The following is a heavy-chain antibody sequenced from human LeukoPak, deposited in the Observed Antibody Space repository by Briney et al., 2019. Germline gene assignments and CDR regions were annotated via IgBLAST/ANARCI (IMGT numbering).Heavy chain of an antibody. Sequence: SVKVSCKASGGTFNNLAFTWVRQAPGQGLEWMGRITPLSGTADYPQKFQGRVSFSADESTTTSYMELNSLTSENTAVYYCARDHDHSFDPWGQGTLVTVSS. V-gene: IGHV1-69*13. CDR1: GGTFNNLA. J-gene: IGHJ5*02. CDR2: ITPLSGTA. CDR3: ARDHDHSFDP.